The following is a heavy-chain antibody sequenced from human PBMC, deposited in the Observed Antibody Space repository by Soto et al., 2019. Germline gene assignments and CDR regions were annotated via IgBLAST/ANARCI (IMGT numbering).Heavy chain of an antibody. V-gene: IGHV4-59*01. CDR3: ARGWGYYFDY. Sequence: SETLSLTCTVSGGSISSYYWSWFRQLPGKGLEWIGYIYYSGSTNYNPSLKSRVTISVDTSKNQFSLRLSSVTAADTAVYYYARGWGYYFDYWGQGTLVTVSS. CDR1: GGSISSYY. D-gene: IGHD7-27*01. J-gene: IGHJ4*02. CDR2: IYYSGST.